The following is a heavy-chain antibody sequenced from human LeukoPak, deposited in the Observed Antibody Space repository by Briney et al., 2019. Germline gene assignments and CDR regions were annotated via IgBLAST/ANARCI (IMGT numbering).Heavy chain of an antibody. D-gene: IGHD3-10*01. J-gene: IGHJ4*01. V-gene: IGHV3-74*01. Sequence: GGSLRLSCAASGFTFSNYWMYWLRQAPGRGPLCVSRISGDGITTYYAGSVKGRFTISRDNAKNTLYLQMHSLRAEDSAVYYCARGFYGSGNSWSHGTLVAVSS. CDR1: GFTFSNYW. CDR3: ARGFYGSGNS. CDR2: ISGDGITT.